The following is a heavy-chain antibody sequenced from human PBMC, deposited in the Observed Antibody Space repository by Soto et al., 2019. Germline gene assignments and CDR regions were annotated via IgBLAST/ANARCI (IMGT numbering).Heavy chain of an antibody. CDR2: IKQDGSEK. CDR3: XXDAAXAGYFDY. J-gene: IGHJ4*02. Sequence: PGGSLRLSCAASGFTFSSYWMSWVRQAPGKGLEWVANIKQDGSEKYYVDSVKGRFTISRDNAEXXXXXXXXXXXXXXTAVYYCXXDAAXAGYFDYWGQGTLVTVSS. D-gene: IGHD6-19*01. CDR1: GFTFSSYW. V-gene: IGHV3-7*01.